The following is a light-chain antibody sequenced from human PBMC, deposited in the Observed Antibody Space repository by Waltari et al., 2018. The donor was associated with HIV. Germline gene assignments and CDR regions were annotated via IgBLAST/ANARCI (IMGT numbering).Light chain of an antibody. CDR3: CSYAGSSVV. Sequence: QSALTQPSSVSAPPGQSIPISCAGIPSVFGKYDLVSWYQQYPGLAPKLVISEVSDRPSGIPIRFSGSKSGNTASLTISGLQAEDEADYYCCSYAGSSVVFGSGTKVTVL. CDR1: PSVFGKYDL. J-gene: IGLJ1*01. V-gene: IGLV2-23*02. CDR2: EVS.